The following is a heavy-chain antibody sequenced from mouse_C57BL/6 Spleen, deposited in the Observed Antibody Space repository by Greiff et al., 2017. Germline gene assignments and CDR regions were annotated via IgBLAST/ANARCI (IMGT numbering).Heavy chain of an antibody. CDR1: GYTFTSYW. J-gene: IGHJ4*01. V-gene: IGHV1-59*01. Sequence: QVQLQQPGAELVRPGTSVKLSCKASGYTFTSYWMHWVKQRPGQGLEWIGVIDPSDSYTNYNQKFKGKATLTVDTSSSTAYMQLSSLTSEDSAVYYCARPGGNYAMDYWGQGTSVTVSS. CDR3: ARPGGNYAMDY. CDR2: IDPSDSYT.